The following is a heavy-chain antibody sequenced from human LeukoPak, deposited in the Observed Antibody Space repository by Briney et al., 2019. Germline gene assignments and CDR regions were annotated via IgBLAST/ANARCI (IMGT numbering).Heavy chain of an antibody. Sequence: PGGSLRLSCAASGFTFSSYSMNWVRQAPGKGLEWVSSISSSSSYIYYADSVKGRFTISRDNAKNSLYLQMNGLRAEDTAVYYCARDLGRFLEWLPSSPDYWGQGTLVTVSS. CDR3: ARDLGRFLEWLPSSPDY. CDR2: ISSSSSYI. V-gene: IGHV3-21*01. CDR1: GFTFSSYS. J-gene: IGHJ4*02. D-gene: IGHD3-3*01.